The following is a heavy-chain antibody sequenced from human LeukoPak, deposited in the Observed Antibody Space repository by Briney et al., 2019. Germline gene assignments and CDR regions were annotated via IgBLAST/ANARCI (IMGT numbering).Heavy chain of an antibody. V-gene: IGHV3-23*01. CDR3: ANYYDSTGNYGSYYGMDV. J-gene: IGHJ6*02. D-gene: IGHD3-22*01. CDR2: ISGSDGGT. CDR1: GFTFSRYA. Sequence: GGSLRLPCAASGFTFSRYAMSWVRQAPGRGLEWVSAISGSDGGTYYADSVKGRFTISRDDSKNTLYLQLNGLRVEDTAVYYCANYYDSTGNYGSYYGMDVWGQGTTVTVSS.